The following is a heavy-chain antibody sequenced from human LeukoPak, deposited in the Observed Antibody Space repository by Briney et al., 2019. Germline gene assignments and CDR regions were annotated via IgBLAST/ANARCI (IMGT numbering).Heavy chain of an antibody. CDR2: IRSKANSYVT. CDR1: GFTFSDSA. Sequence: PGGSLRLSCAASGFTFSDSALHWVRQASGKGLEWVGHIRSKANSYVTRYAASVKGRFTISRDDSKNTAYLQMNSLKTEDTAVYYCTRALENDILTGYILIDYWGQGTLVTVSS. CDR3: TRALENDILTGYILIDY. J-gene: IGHJ4*02. V-gene: IGHV3-73*01. D-gene: IGHD3-9*01.